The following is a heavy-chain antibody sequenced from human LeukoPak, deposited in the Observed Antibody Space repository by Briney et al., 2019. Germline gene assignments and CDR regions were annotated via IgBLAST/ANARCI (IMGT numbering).Heavy chain of an antibody. J-gene: IGHJ4*02. CDR3: ASRSDPGDSSLDH. CDR2: ISYDGSNK. CDR1: GFTFSSYA. V-gene: IGHV3-30*04. Sequence: GGSLRLSCAASGFTFSSYAMHWVRQAPGKGLEWVAVISYDGSNKYYADSVKGRFTISRDNSKNTLYLQMNSLRAEDTAVYYCASRSDPGDSSLDHWGQGTLVTVSS. D-gene: IGHD3-22*01.